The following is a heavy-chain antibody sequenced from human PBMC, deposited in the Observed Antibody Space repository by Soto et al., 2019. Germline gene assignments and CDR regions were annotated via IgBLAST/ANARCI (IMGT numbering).Heavy chain of an antibody. Sequence: EVQLVESGGGLVQPGGSLRLPCAAFGFSASDNYMSCVREAPGKGLEWMSVIYSSGDTYYADSVKGRLTISSENASNALYLQINDLRVDDAAIFYSARDPASARGVSFAPWCQGIRVTVSS. CDR3: ARDPASARGVSFAP. V-gene: IGHV3-66*01. D-gene: IGHD2-8*01. J-gene: IGHJ5*02. CDR2: IYSSGDT. CDR1: GFSASDNY.